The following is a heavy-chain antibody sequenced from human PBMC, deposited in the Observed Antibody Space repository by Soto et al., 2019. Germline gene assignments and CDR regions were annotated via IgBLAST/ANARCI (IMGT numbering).Heavy chain of an antibody. J-gene: IGHJ4*02. V-gene: IGHV3-21*01. Sequence: GGSLRLSCAASGFTFSIYSMNWVRQAPGKGLEWVSSISSSSSYIYYADSVKGRFTISRDNAKNSLYLQMNSLRAEDTAVYYCTKEWGRPLDYWGQGTPVTVSS. CDR2: ISSSSSYI. D-gene: IGHD7-27*01. CDR3: TKEWGRPLDY. CDR1: GFTFSIYS.